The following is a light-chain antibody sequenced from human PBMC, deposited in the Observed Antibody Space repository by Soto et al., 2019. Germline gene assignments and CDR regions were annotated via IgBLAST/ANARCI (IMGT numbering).Light chain of an antibody. V-gene: IGKV3-15*01. CDR3: QQVYSSPIT. Sequence: EVVMTQSPATLSASPGERVILSCRASQNIGSNLAWYQQKPGQPPKLLIYWASTRESGVPDRFSGSGSGTDFTLTISSLQAEDVAVYYCQQVYSSPITFGRGTRLEI. J-gene: IGKJ5*01. CDR1: QNIGSN. CDR2: WAS.